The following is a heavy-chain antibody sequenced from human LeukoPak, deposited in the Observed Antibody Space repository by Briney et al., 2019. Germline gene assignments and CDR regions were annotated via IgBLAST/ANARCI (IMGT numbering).Heavy chain of an antibody. V-gene: IGHV4-34*12. CDR2: IFYSGST. D-gene: IGHD3-10*01. CDR3: AKSNGYGLVDI. CDR1: GGSFSGYY. Sequence: PSETLSLTCAVYGGSFSGYYWGWIRQPPGKGLEWIGNIFYSGSTYYSPSLRSRVAISLDTSRNQFSLKLNSVTAADTAVYYCAKSNGYGLVDIWGQGTMVTVSS. J-gene: IGHJ3*02.